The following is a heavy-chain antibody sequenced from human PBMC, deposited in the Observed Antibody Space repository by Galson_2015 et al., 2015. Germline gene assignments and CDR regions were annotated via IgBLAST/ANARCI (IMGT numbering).Heavy chain of an antibody. J-gene: IGHJ4*02. D-gene: IGHD1-7*01. CDR1: GGSISSYY. V-gene: IGHV4-59*01. CDR2: IYYSGGT. CDR3: ARDKELYNY. Sequence: SETLSLTCTVSGGSISSYYWSWIRQPPGEGLEWIGYIYYSGGTNYNPSLKSRVTISVDTSKNQFSLKLSSVTAADTAVYYCARDKELYNYWGQGTLVTVSS.